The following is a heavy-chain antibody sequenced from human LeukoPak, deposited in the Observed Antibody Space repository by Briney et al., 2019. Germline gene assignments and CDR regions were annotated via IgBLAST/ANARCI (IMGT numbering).Heavy chain of an antibody. CDR3: ARDQSDGYFDY. Sequence: SETLSLTCTVSGGSISSYYWSWIRQPAGKGLEWIGRIYASGSTDYNPSLKSRVTISVDTSKNQFSLKLGSVTAADTAVYYCARDQSDGYFDYWGQGTLVTVSS. V-gene: IGHV4-4*07. J-gene: IGHJ4*02. CDR1: GGSISSYY. D-gene: IGHD5-24*01. CDR2: IYASGST.